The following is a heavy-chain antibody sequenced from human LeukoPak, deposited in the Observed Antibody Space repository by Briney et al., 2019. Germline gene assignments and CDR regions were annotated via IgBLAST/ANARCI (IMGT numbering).Heavy chain of an antibody. D-gene: IGHD2-2*02. CDR1: GFTFSSYS. CDR3: ARGGPAAAIHRPGDY. CDR2: ISSSSSYI. J-gene: IGHJ4*02. Sequence: GGSLRLSCAASGFTFSSYSMSWVRQAPGKGLEWVSSISSSSSYIYYADSVKGRFTISRDNAKNSLYLQMNSLRAEDTAVYYCARGGPAAAIHRPGDYWGQGTLVTVSS. V-gene: IGHV3-21*01.